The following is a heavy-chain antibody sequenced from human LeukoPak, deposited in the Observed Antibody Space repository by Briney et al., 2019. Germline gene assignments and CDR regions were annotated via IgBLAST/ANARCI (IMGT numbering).Heavy chain of an antibody. D-gene: IGHD3-22*01. Sequence: GGSLRLSCAASGFSFSNYPMHWVRQAPGKGLEWVAIISYGGNHKYYADSVKGRFTVSRENSRNMLYLEVNSLRGEDTAVYYCATSRPGALYDSRLHYFDYWGQGTLVTVSS. V-gene: IGHV3-30*04. J-gene: IGHJ4*02. CDR3: ATSRPGALYDSRLHYFDY. CDR2: ISYGGNHK. CDR1: GFSFSNYP.